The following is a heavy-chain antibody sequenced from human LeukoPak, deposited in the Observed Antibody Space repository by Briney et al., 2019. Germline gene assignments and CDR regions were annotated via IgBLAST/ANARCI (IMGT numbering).Heavy chain of an antibody. D-gene: IGHD2-2*01. J-gene: IGHJ5*02. CDR2: IYYSGST. CDR1: GGSISSGGYY. V-gene: IGHV4-31*03. Sequence: SETLSLTCTVSGGSISSGGYYWSWIRQHPGKGLEWIGNIYYSGSTYYNPSLKSRVTISIDTSKNQFSLKLTSVTAADTAVYYCASGLLGYCSSASCGNWFDAWGQGTLVTVSS. CDR3: ASGLLGYCSSASCGNWFDA.